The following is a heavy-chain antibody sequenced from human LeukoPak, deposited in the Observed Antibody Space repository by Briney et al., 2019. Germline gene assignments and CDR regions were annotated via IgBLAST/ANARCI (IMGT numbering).Heavy chain of an antibody. CDR1: GLTLSNFW. J-gene: IGHJ6*02. CDR2: IKRDGSGK. Sequence: PGESLRLSCTASGLTLSNFWMTWVRQAPGKGLEWVANIKRDGSGKHYLDSVKGRFTISRDNAKNSLWLQMNSLRGEDTAVYYCARGHYGMEVWGQGTTVTVSS. V-gene: IGHV3-7*04. CDR3: ARGHYGMEV.